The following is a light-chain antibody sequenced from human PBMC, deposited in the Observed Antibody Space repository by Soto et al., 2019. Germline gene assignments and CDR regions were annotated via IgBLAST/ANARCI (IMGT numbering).Light chain of an antibody. CDR3: SSYAGSSTLV. J-gene: IGLJ1*01. V-gene: IGLV2-14*01. CDR1: NSDVGAYNY. CDR2: EVS. Sequence: QSVRTQPASVSGSPGQSITISCTGSNSDVGAYNYVSWYQHHPGKAPKLIIYEVSHRPSGISNRFSGSKSAYTASLTISGLQAEDEADYSCSSYAGSSTLVFGTGTKVTVL.